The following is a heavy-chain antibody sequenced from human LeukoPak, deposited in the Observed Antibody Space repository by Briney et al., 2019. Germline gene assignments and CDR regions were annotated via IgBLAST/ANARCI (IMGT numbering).Heavy chain of an antibody. CDR3: AADKAPTDPYKWVDP. V-gene: IGHV1-8*01. CDR2: MNPNSGNT. CDR1: GYTFTSYD. J-gene: IGHJ5*02. D-gene: IGHD5-18*01. Sequence: ASVKVSCKASGYTFTSYDINWVRQATGQGLEWMGWMNPNSGNTGYAQKFQGRVTMTRNTSISTAYMELSSLRPEDTAVYYCAADKAPTDPYKWVDPWGQGTQVIVSS.